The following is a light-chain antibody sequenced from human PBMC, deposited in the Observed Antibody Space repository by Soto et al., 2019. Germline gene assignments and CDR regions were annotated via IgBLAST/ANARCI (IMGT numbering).Light chain of an antibody. J-gene: IGLJ2*01. Sequence: QSVLTQPPSASGTPGQRVTISCSGGSSNIGRNTVNWYQLLPGTAPKLLIYSNDRRPPGVPDRFSGSKSGTSASLAISGLQSEDEADYYCAAWDDSLNGPVFGGGTKLTVL. CDR2: SND. CDR3: AAWDDSLNGPV. V-gene: IGLV1-44*01. CDR1: SSNIGRNT.